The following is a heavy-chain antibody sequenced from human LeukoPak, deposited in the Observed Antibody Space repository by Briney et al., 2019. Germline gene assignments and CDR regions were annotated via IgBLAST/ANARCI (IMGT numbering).Heavy chain of an antibody. CDR1: GFTFSSYSM. Sequence: GSLRLSCAASGFTFSSYSMNWVRQPPGKGLEWIGEIYHSGSTNYNPSLKSRVTISVDKSKNQFSLKLSSVTAADTAVYYCARDRGYYDSSGFKGDLDYWGQGTLVTVSS. CDR3: ARDRGYYDSSGFKGDLDY. CDR2: IYHSGST. V-gene: IGHV4-4*02. J-gene: IGHJ4*02. D-gene: IGHD3-22*01.